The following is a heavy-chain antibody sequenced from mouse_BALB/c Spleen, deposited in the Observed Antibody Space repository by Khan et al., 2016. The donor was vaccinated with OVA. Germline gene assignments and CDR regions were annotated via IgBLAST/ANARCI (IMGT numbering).Heavy chain of an antibody. V-gene: IGHV1S135*01. CDR1: GYSFTSYY. J-gene: IGHJ3*01. D-gene: IGHD2-2*01. Sequence: VQLQQSGPDLMKPWASLSLTCTASGYSFTSYYIYRLMQSHRTSLVGFGYFVPFSGGTTYNQKLKGQATLTVDKSSSTAYIHLTNLTSEDSAVYYWTRHGYVAWFSYWGQGTLVTVSA. CDR3: TRHGYVAWFSY. CDR2: FVPFSGGT.